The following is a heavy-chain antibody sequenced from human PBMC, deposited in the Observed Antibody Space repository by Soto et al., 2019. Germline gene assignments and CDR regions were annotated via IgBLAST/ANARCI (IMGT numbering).Heavy chain of an antibody. J-gene: IGHJ6*02. V-gene: IGHV3-30*03. D-gene: IGHD6-19*01. CDR3: ARGLAVADV. Sequence: GGSLRLSCAASGFTFSSYGMHWVRQAPGKGLEWVAVISYDGSNEYYADPVKGRFTISRDNSKKTLYLQMNILRAEDTAVYYCARGLAVADVWGQGTTVTVSS. CDR2: ISYDGSNE. CDR1: GFTFSSYG.